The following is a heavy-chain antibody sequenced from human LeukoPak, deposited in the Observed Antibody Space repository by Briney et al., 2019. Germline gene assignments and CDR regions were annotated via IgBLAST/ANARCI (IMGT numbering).Heavy chain of an antibody. CDR1: GGSISSYY. Sequence: SETLSLTCTVSGGSISSYYWSWIRQPPGKGLEWIGYIYYSGSTYYNPSLKSRVTISVDTSKNQFSLKLSSVTAADTAVYYCARLYSGYDFDYWGQGTLVTVSS. CDR2: IYYSGST. V-gene: IGHV4-59*08. D-gene: IGHD5-12*01. CDR3: ARLYSGYDFDY. J-gene: IGHJ4*02.